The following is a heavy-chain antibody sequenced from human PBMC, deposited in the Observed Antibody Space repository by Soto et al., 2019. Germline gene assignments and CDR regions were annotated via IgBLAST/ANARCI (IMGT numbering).Heavy chain of an antibody. V-gene: IGHV3-30*18. Sequence: QVQLVESGGGVVQPGRSLRLSCAASGFTFSSYGMHWVRQAPGKGLEWVAVISYDGSNKYYADSVKGRFTISRDNSKNTLYLHMNSLRAEDTAVYYCAKGGVSVYDMDYWGQGTLVTVSS. D-gene: IGHD3-16*01. CDR2: ISYDGSNK. CDR1: GFTFSSYG. J-gene: IGHJ4*02. CDR3: AKGGVSVYDMDY.